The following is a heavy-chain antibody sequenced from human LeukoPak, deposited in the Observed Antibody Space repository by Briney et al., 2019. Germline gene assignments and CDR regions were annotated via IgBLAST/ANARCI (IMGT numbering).Heavy chain of an antibody. CDR3: AKRSGRNYDFWSGYSHPFGY. CDR1: GFSFSGYG. V-gene: IGHV3-33*06. Sequence: GRSLRLSCAASGFSFSGYGMHWVRQAPGKGLEWVAVIWYDGSNKDYADSVKGRFTISRDNSKNTLYLQMNSLRAEDTAVYYCAKRSGRNYDFWSGYSHPFGYWGQGTLVTVSS. D-gene: IGHD3-3*01. J-gene: IGHJ4*02. CDR2: IWYDGSNK.